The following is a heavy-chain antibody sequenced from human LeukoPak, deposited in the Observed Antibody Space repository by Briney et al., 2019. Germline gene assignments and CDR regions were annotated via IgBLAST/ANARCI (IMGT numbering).Heavy chain of an antibody. Sequence: GGSLRLSCAASGFTFSIYSMNWVRHAPGKGLEWVSSISSSSSYIYYANSVKGRFTISRDNAKNSLYLQMNSLRAEDTAVYYCAREGSSWPMDFDYWGQGTLVTVSS. D-gene: IGHD6-13*01. V-gene: IGHV3-21*01. J-gene: IGHJ4*02. CDR2: ISSSSSYI. CDR1: GFTFSIYS. CDR3: AREGSSWPMDFDY.